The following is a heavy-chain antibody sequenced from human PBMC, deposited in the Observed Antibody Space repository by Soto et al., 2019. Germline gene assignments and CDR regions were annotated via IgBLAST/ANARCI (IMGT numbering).Heavy chain of an antibody. CDR1: GFTFSSYS. Sequence: TGGSLRLSCAASGFTFSSYSMNWVRQAPGKGLEWVSSISSSSSYIYYADSVKGRFTISRDNAKNSLYLQMNSLRAEDTAVYYCARHEMGDSGPLRYFDWQRLDHYYGMDVWGQGTTVTVSS. V-gene: IGHV3-21*01. CDR3: ARHEMGDSGPLRYFDWQRLDHYYGMDV. J-gene: IGHJ6*02. D-gene: IGHD3-9*01. CDR2: ISSSSSYI.